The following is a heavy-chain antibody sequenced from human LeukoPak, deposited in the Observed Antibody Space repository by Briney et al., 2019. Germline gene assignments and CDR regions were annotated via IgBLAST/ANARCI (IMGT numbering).Heavy chain of an antibody. Sequence: SGGSLRLSCAASGFTFSDYYMSWIRQAPGKGLEWVSYISSSGTTIYYADSVKGRFTISRDNAKNSLYLQMNSLRAEDTAVYYCARRRDSGSLQHFDYWGQGTLVTVSS. J-gene: IGHJ4*02. CDR1: GFTFSDYY. D-gene: IGHD1-26*01. V-gene: IGHV3-11*01. CDR2: ISSSGTTI. CDR3: ARRRDSGSLQHFDY.